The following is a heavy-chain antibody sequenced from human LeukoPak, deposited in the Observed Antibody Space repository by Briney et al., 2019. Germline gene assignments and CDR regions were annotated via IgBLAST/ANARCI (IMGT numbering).Heavy chain of an antibody. D-gene: IGHD3-3*01. J-gene: IGHJ4*02. CDR3: AKDRVLRFLEWLPLLDY. Sequence: SETLSLTCTVSGDSISSSSSFWGWIRQPPGKGLEWIGSAYYSGSTYYNPSLKSRVTISVDTSKNQFSVNLSSVTAADTAVYYCAKDRVLRFLEWLPLLDYWGQGTLVTVSS. CDR1: GDSISSSSSF. V-gene: IGHV4-39*02. CDR2: AYYSGST.